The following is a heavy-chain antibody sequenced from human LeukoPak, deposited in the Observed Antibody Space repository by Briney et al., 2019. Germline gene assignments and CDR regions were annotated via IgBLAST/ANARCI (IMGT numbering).Heavy chain of an antibody. D-gene: IGHD2-15*01. V-gene: IGHV1-69*05. CDR1: GYTFTSYG. CDR2: IIPIFGTA. J-gene: IGHJ4*02. CDR3: ASDFLGYCSGGSCYRGGFYFDY. Sequence: SVKVSCKASGYTFTSYGISWVRQAPGQGLEWMGRIIPIFGTANYAQKFQGRVTITTDESTSTAYMELSSLRSEDTAVYYCASDFLGYCSGGSCYRGGFYFDYWGQGTLVTVSS.